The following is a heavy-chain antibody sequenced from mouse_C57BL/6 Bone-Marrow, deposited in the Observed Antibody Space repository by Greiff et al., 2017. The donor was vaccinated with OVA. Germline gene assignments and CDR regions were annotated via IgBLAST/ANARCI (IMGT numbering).Heavy chain of an antibody. CDR1: GFTFTDYY. V-gene: IGHV7-3*01. CDR3: ARYEGSSGYFDV. Sequence: EVQRVESGAGLVQPGGSLSFSCAASGFTFTDYYMSWVRQPPGKALEWLGFIRTNANGYKTEYSSSVKGRFTISRDNSQSILYLQLHALRAEDRATYYVARYEGSSGYFDVWGTVTTVTVSS. D-gene: IGHD6-1*01. CDR2: IRTNANGYKT. J-gene: IGHJ1*03.